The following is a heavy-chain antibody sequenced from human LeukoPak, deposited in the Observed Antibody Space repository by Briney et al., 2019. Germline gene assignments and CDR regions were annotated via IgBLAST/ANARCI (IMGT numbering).Heavy chain of an antibody. CDR1: GFTVSRNY. J-gene: IGHJ4*02. D-gene: IGHD1-26*01. V-gene: IGHV3-66*01. CDR3: ARDSGSIVGLTGFDC. Sequence: GGSLRLSCAASGFTVSRNYRSWVRQPPGKGLEGVSVMYSAGGTYYADSGKGRFTISRDNSKETLYLQMNSLRAEGTAVYYCARDSGSIVGLTGFDCWGQGTLVTVSS. CDR2: MYSAGGT.